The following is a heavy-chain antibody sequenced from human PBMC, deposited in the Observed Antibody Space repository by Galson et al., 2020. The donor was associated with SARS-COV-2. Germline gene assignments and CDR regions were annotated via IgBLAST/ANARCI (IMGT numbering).Heavy chain of an antibody. Sequence: SETLSLTCAVYVGSFSGYYWSWIRQPPGKGLEWIGEINHSGSTNYNPSLKSRVTISVDTSKNQFSLKLSSVTAADTAVYYCASYGPIYYYYYYMDVWGKGTTVTVSS. CDR3: ASYGPIYYYYYYMDV. CDR1: VGSFSGYY. CDR2: INHSGST. J-gene: IGHJ6*03. V-gene: IGHV4-34*01. D-gene: IGHD3-10*01.